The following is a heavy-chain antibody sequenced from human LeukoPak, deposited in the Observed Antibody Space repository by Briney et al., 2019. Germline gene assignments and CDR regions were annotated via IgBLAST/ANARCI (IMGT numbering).Heavy chain of an antibody. D-gene: IGHD6-13*01. Sequence: GSLRLSCAASGFTFSSYAMHWVRQAPGKGLEWVAVISYDGSNKYYADSVKGRFTISRDNSKNTLYLQMNSLRAEDTAVYYCARVPIAAAGKLYFQHWGQGTLVTVSS. CDR1: GFTFSSYA. CDR2: ISYDGSNK. CDR3: ARVPIAAAGKLYFQH. V-gene: IGHV3-30-3*01. J-gene: IGHJ1*01.